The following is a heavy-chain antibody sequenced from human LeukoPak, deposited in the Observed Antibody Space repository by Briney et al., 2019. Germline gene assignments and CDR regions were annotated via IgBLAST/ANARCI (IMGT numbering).Heavy chain of an antibody. CDR2: IRYDGTNE. CDR3: AKVYHYGSRSYDVPGDYYFDY. D-gene: IGHD3-10*01. V-gene: IGHV3-30*02. J-gene: IGHJ4*02. CDR1: GFTFRYYD. Sequence: GGSLRLSCAASGFTFRYYDMYWVRQAPGKGLDWVAIIRYDGTNENYADSVKGRFTISRDISKDTLYLQMSSLRDEDTAVYYCAKVYHYGSRSYDVPGDYYFDYWGQGTLVTVSS.